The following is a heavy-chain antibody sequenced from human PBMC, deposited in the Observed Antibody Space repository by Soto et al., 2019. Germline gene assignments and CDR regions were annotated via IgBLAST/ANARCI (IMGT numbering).Heavy chain of an antibody. Sequence: SETLSLTCVVSSDSIASGDCWTWLRQPPGKGLEWIGEVFHSGSANYNPSLKSRVTLSVDKSKNHFSLELTSVTAADTAMYFCARGGYWRFDSWGQGTLVTVSS. CDR2: VFHSGSA. V-gene: IGHV4-4*02. CDR1: SDSIASGDC. D-gene: IGHD2-8*02. J-gene: IGHJ5*01. CDR3: ARGGYWRFDS.